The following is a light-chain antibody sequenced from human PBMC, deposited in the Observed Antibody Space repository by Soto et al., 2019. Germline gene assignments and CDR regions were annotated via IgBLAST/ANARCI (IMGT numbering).Light chain of an antibody. Sequence: DIQMTQSPSSLSLSVGDRVTITCRASQSITNYLNWYQQKPGKAPKLLVYAASSLQSGVPSRFSANGSGTDFTLTISSLQPEDFASYYCQQSHSYPYTFGQGTKLEIK. J-gene: IGKJ2*01. CDR3: QQSHSYPYT. V-gene: IGKV1-39*01. CDR2: AAS. CDR1: QSITNY.